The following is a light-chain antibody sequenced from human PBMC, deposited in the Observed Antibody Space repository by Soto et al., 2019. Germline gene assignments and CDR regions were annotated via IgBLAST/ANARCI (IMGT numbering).Light chain of an antibody. CDR1: SSDVGDYNF. CDR3: SSYTTSSNVV. CDR2: DVS. Sequence: QSALTQPASVSGSPGQSITISCTGTSSDVGDYNFVSWYQQHPGKAPKLMIYDVSNRPSGVSNRFSGSKSGNTASLTISGLQDEDEADYYCSSYTTSSNVVFGGGTKLTVL. J-gene: IGLJ2*01. V-gene: IGLV2-14*01.